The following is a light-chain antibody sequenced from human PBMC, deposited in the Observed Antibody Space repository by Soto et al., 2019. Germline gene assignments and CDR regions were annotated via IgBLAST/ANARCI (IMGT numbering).Light chain of an antibody. CDR1: QYITIY. CDR2: DAS. CDR3: QQRADWPIT. Sequence: EIVLTQSPATLSLSPGERATLSCRASQYITIYLAWYQQKPGQAPRLLIYDASNRATGIPARFSGSGSGTDFPLTISSPEPDDFAGYYCQQRADWPITLGPGTRLEIK. V-gene: IGKV3-11*01. J-gene: IGKJ5*01.